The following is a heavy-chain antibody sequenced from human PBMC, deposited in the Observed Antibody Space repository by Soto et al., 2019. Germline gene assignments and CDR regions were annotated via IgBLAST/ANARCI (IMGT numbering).Heavy chain of an antibody. CDR1: GGSISSYY. D-gene: IGHD4-17*01. V-gene: IGHV4-59*01. CDR2: IYYSGST. J-gene: IGHJ4*02. Sequence: SETLSLTCTVSGGSISSYYWSWIRQPPGKGLEWIGYIYYSGSTNYNPSLKSRVTISVDTSKNQFSLKLRSVTAADTAVYYCERDYGGIIDYWGRGTLVTVSS. CDR3: ERDYGGIIDY.